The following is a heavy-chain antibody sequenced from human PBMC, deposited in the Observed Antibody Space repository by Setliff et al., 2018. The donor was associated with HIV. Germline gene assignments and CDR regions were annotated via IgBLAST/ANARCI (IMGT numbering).Heavy chain of an antibody. V-gene: IGHV5-51*01. J-gene: IGHJ4*02. CDR2: IYPGDSDS. CDR3: VRYIGAAAGYIDH. Sequence: GESLKISCHLSGYSFVDFWIGWVRQMPGKGLEWVGFIYPGDSDSRYSPSFRGQVTISADKSTTTAYLDWASPKASDTAMYYCVRYIGAAAGYIDHWGQGTLVTVSS. D-gene: IGHD6-25*01. CDR1: GYSFVDFW.